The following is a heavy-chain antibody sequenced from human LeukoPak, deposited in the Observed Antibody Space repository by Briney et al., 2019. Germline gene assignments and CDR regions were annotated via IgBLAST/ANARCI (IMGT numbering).Heavy chain of an antibody. CDR1: GFTFSSYA. D-gene: IGHD3-10*01. CDR3: AKESEYYGSGSYYKRGEFDY. V-gene: IGHV3-23*01. J-gene: IGHJ4*02. Sequence: PGGSLRLSCAASGFTFSSYAMSWVRQAPGKGLEWVSAISGSGGSTYYADSVKGRLTISRDNSKNTLYLQMTSLRAEDTAVYYCAKESEYYGSGSYYKRGEFDYWGQGTLVTVSS. CDR2: ISGSGGST.